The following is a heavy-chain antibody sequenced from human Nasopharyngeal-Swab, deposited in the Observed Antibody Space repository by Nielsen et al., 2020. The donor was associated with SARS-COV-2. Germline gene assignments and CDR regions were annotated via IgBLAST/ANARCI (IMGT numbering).Heavy chain of an antibody. CDR2: INHSGST. CDR1: GFIFSDYS. J-gene: IGHJ4*02. V-gene: IGHV4-34*01. Sequence: GSLRLSCAASGFIFSDYSMNWVRQPPGKGLEWIGEINHSGSTNYNPSLKSRVTISVDTSKNQFSLKLSSVTAADTAVYYCARQVGATIVDYWGQGTLVTVSS. D-gene: IGHD1-26*01. CDR3: ARQVGATIVDY.